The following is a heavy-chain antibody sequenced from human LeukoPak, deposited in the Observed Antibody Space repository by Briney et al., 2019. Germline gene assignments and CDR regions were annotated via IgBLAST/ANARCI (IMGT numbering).Heavy chain of an antibody. Sequence: ASVKVSCKASGYTFTSYYMHWVRQAPGQGLEWMGIINPSGGSTSYAQKFQGRVTMTRDTSTSTVYMELSSLRSEDTAVYYCARVVGSYYGSGSYPYYFVYWGQGTLVTVSS. J-gene: IGHJ4*02. CDR2: INPSGGST. V-gene: IGHV1-46*01. CDR1: GYTFTSYY. D-gene: IGHD3-10*01. CDR3: ARVVGSYYGSGSYPYYFVY.